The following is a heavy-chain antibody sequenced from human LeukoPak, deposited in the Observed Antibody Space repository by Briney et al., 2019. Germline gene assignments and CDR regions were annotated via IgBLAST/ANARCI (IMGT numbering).Heavy chain of an antibody. CDR2: INTNTGDP. Sequence: GASVKVSCKASGYTFTTYAINWVRQAPGQGLEWMGWINTNTGDPTYAQGFTGRFVFSLDTSVITACLQITSLKADGTAVYYCASPDSGYHFDYWGQGTLVTVSS. CDR1: GYTFTTYA. D-gene: IGHD5-12*01. V-gene: IGHV7-4-1*02. CDR3: ASPDSGYHFDY. J-gene: IGHJ4*02.